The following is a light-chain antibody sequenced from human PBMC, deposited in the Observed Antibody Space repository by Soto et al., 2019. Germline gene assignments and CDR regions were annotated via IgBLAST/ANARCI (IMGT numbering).Light chain of an antibody. V-gene: IGLV2-8*01. CDR3: SSYAGINNFCV. CDR1: SGDIGNYDY. Sequence: QLVLTQPPSASGSPGQSVTISCAGTSGDIGNYDYVSWYQQHPGKAPKLIIYDISKRPPGVPDRFSGSKSGNTASLTVSGLQAEDEADYYCSSYAGINNFCVFGTGTKLTVL. J-gene: IGLJ1*01. CDR2: DIS.